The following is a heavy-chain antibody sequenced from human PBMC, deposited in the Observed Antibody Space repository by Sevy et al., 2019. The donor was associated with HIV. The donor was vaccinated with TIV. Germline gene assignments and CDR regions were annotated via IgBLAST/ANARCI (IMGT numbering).Heavy chain of an antibody. V-gene: IGHV3-20*04. J-gene: IGHJ4*02. CDR3: AKIMRGGSYGSGPEL. D-gene: IGHD3-10*01. CDR1: QLRFEDSD. CDR2: INWNAAAT. Sequence: GGSLRLSCVASQLRFEDSDMNWVRQVPGKGLQWVSGINWNAAATSYTDSVKGRFTISRDNAKNTLYLQMNSLRIEDTAVYYCAKIMRGGSYGSGPELWGQGTLVTVSS.